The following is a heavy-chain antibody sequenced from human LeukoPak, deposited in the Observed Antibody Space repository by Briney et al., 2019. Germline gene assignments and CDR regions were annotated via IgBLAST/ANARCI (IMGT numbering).Heavy chain of an antibody. V-gene: IGHV4-31*03. D-gene: IGHD3-10*01. CDR1: GGSISSGGYY. Sequence: SETLSLTCTVSGGSISSGGYYWSWIRQHPGKGLEWIGYIYYSGSTYYNPSLKSRVTISVDTSKNQFSLKLSSVTAADTAVYYCARDRSITMVRGVLGGMDVWGQGTTVTVSS. CDR3: ARDRSITMVRGVLGGMDV. J-gene: IGHJ6*02. CDR2: IYYSGST.